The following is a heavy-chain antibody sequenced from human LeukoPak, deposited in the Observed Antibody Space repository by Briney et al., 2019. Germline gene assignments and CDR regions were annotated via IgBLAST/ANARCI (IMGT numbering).Heavy chain of an antibody. J-gene: IGHJ4*02. V-gene: IGHV1-69*05. D-gene: IGHD7-27*01. CDR2: IIPIFGTA. Sequence: SXXTFSSXAIXXVRQAPGQGLEXMGGIIPIFGTANYAQNFQGRVTITTDESTSTAYMELSSLRSEDTAVYYCAREAGDGGLCYWGQGTLVAVSS. CDR1: XXTFSSXA. CDR3: AREAGDGGLCY.